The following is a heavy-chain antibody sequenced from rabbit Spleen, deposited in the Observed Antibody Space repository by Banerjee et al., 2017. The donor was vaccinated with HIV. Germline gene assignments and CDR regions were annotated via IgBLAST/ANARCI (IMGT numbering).Heavy chain of an antibody. V-gene: IGHV1S43*01. CDR2: IYSFDGSA. J-gene: IGHJ6*01. CDR1: GIDFSSGYY. Sequence: QEQLVESGGGLVKPGASLTLTCKASGIDFSSGYYMCWVRQAPGKELEWIACIYSFDGSAYYATWAKGRFTITRSTSLNTVTLQLNSLTIADTATYFCARDTGTSFSSYGMDLWGPGTLVTVS. CDR3: ARDTGTSFSSYGMDL. D-gene: IGHD7-1*01.